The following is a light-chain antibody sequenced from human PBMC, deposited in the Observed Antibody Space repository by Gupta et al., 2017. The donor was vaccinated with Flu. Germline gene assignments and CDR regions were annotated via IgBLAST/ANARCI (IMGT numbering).Light chain of an antibody. CDR3: HQYESYSPHT. V-gene: IGKV1-5*03. CDR1: QNIEDW. Sequence: DVHLTQSPPLLATFVGDRVTITCRTSQNIEDWLAWYQQKPGTAPKLLISKASTLQSGVPSRFSGSGSGKDFTLTINNRQPGDSAIDICHQYESYSPHTFGQGTKLMIK. CDR2: KAS. J-gene: IGKJ2*01.